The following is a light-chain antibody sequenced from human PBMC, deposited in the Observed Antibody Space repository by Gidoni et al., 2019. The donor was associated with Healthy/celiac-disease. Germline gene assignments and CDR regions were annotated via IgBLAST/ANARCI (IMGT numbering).Light chain of an antibody. J-gene: IGKJ3*01. CDR3: QQYGSF. Sequence: IVLTQSPGTLSLSPGERATLSCRASQSVSSSYLAWYQQKPGQAPRLLIYGASSRATGIPDRFSGSGSGTDFTLTISRLEPEDFAVYYCQQYGSFFGPXTKVDIK. CDR2: GAS. V-gene: IGKV3-20*01. CDR1: QSVSSSY.